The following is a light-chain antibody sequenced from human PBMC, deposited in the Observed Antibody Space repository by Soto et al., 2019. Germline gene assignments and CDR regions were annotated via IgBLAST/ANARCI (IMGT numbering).Light chain of an antibody. J-gene: IGKJ5*01. CDR2: GIS. CDR3: QQYGSSPPIT. CDR1: QSVNSNY. Sequence: EMVMTQSPAILSVSPGESATLSCRASQSVNSNYLAWYQQHPGQPPRLLIYGISTRATGIPARFSGSGSGTDFTLTISRLEPEDFAVYYCQQYGSSPPITFGQGTRLENK. V-gene: IGKV3-20*01.